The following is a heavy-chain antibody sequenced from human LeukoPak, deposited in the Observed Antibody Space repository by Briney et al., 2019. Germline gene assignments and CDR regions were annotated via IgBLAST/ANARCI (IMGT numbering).Heavy chain of an antibody. CDR1: GYTFTSYG. CDR2: ISAYSGHT. D-gene: IGHD2-2*02. Sequence: GASVKVSCKASGYTFTSYGISWVRQAPGQGLEWMGWISAYSGHTNYAQKFQDRVTMTTNTSTSTAYMELRSLRSDDTAVYYCARDIHEVRFDYGMDVWGQGTTVAVFS. V-gene: IGHV1-18*01. J-gene: IGHJ6*02. CDR3: ARDIHEVRFDYGMDV.